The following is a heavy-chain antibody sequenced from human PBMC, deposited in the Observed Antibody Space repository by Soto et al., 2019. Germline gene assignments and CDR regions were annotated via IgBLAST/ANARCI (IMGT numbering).Heavy chain of an antibody. CDR3: AKGYYGSGSYSYNWFDP. CDR2: ISGSGGST. D-gene: IGHD3-10*01. Sequence: GGSLRLSCEVAGVSFNLDDMSWVRQAPGKGLEWVASISGSGGSTYYADSVKGRFTISRDNSKNTLYLQMNSLRAEDTAVYYCAKGYYGSGSYSYNWFDPWGQGTLVTVSS. V-gene: IGHV3-23*01. J-gene: IGHJ5*02. CDR1: GVSFNLDD.